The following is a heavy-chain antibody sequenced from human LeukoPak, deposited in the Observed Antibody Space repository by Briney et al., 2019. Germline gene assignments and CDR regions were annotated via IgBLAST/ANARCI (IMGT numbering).Heavy chain of an antibody. CDR2: ISSSSSHI. CDR1: GFTFSSYS. D-gene: IGHD1-1*01. V-gene: IGHV3-21*01. CDR3: ARLHGNWNDAHYFDY. Sequence: GGSLRLSCAASGFTFSSYSMNWVRQAPGKVLEWVSSISSSSSHIYYADAVKGRFTISRDHAKNSLYLQMNSLRGEDTAVYYWARLHGNWNDAHYFDYWGQGTLVSVSS. J-gene: IGHJ4*02.